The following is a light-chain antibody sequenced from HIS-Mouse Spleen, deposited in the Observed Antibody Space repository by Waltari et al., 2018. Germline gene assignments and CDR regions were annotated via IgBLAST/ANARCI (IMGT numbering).Light chain of an antibody. V-gene: IGLV2-23*01. CDR3: CSYAGSSTLV. J-gene: IGLJ2*01. Sequence: QSALTQPASVSGSPGQSIPISCPGTSRDVGSYNLFSWYQQHPGKAPKLMIYEGSKRPSGVSNRFSGSKSGNTASLTISGLQAEDEADYYCCSYAGSSTLVFGGGTKLTVL. CDR2: EGS. CDR1: SRDVGSYNL.